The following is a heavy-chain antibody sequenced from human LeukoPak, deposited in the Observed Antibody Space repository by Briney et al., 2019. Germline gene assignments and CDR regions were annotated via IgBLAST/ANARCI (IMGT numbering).Heavy chain of an antibody. Sequence: SVKVSCKASGGTFSSYAISWVRQAPGQGLEWMGRIIPILGIANYARKFQGRATITADKSTSTAYMELSSLRSEDTAVYYCARDESDYGDYGMDVWGQGTTVTVSS. J-gene: IGHJ6*02. CDR2: IIPILGIA. D-gene: IGHD4-17*01. CDR1: GGTFSSYA. CDR3: ARDESDYGDYGMDV. V-gene: IGHV1-69*04.